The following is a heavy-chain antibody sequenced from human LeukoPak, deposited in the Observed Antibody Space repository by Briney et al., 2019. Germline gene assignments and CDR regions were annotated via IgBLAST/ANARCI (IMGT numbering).Heavy chain of an antibody. V-gene: IGHV3-23*01. J-gene: IGHJ6*02. D-gene: IGHD1-26*01. CDR1: GFTFSSYA. CDR3: ARDEGSGSYSYYDYYGMDV. CDR2: ISGSGGST. Sequence: GGSLRLSCAASGFTFSSYAMSWVRQAPGKGLEWVSAISGSGGSTYYADSVKGRFTISRDNSKNTLYLQMNSLRAEDTAVYYCARDEGSGSYSYYDYYGMDVWGQGTTVTVSS.